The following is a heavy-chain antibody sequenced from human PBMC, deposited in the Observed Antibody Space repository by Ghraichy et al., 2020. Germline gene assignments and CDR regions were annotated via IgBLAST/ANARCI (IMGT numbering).Heavy chain of an antibody. CDR1: GFTFSDYD. CDR2: IGSAGDT. J-gene: IGHJ4*02. Sequence: GGSLRLSCAASGFTFSDYDMNWVRQAPGKGLEWVSAIGSAGDTYYPASAKCRLTISRENDKNSLYLHMNSLRGGDTAVYYCVRRARTTLYYDYWGQGTLVTVSS. V-gene: IGHV3-13*01. D-gene: IGHD1/OR15-1a*01. CDR3: VRRARTTLYYDY.